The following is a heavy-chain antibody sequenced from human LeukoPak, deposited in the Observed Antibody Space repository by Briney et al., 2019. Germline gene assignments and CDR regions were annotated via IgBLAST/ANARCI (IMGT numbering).Heavy chain of an antibody. D-gene: IGHD1-26*01. CDR2: ISGSGGST. CDR3: AKTLLGATADY. V-gene: IGHV3-23*01. CDR1: GFTFSSYA. Sequence: GGSLRLSCAASGFTFSSYAMSWVRQAPGKGLEWVSAISGSGGSTYYADSAKGRFTISRDNSKNTLYLQMNSLRAEDTAVYCCAKTLLGATADYWGQGTLVTVSS. J-gene: IGHJ4*02.